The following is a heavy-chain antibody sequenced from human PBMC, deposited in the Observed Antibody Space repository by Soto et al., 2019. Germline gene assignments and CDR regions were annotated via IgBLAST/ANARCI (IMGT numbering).Heavy chain of an antibody. V-gene: IGHV3-9*01. CDR1: GFTFDDYA. J-gene: IGHJ4*02. CDR2: ISWNSGSI. CDR3: AKDIRRKQQLGYFDY. Sequence: SGGSLRLSCAASGFTFDDYAMHWVRQAPGKGLEWVSGISWNSGSIGYADSVKGRFTISRDNAKNSLYLQMNSLRAEDTALYYCAKDIRRKQQLGYFDYWGQGTLVTVSS. D-gene: IGHD6-13*01.